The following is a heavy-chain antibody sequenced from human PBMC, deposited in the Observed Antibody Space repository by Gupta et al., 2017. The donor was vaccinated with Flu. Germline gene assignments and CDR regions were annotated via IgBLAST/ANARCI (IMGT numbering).Heavy chain of an antibody. Sequence: QVPLQESGPGLVQPSETLSLTCSVSGDSISNFYWNWIRQAPGKGLEWLGHVSSGGGGLYKYSRMSRVSRSMDTSKNSFSLRRDSVTTADTAVEGGARRKTMGSPTTQRDDTWLDHGGQGTLVIVSS. V-gene: IGHV4-4*07. J-gene: IGHJ5*02. D-gene: IGHD1-26*01. CDR2: VSSGGGG. CDR3: ARRKTMGSPTTQRDDTWLDH. CDR1: GDSISNFY.